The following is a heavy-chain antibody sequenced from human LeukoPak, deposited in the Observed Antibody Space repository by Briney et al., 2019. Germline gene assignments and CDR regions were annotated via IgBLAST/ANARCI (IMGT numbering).Heavy chain of an antibody. CDR1: GGTFSSYA. CDR3: ARDVEMGHYYYYGMDV. D-gene: IGHD5-24*01. J-gene: IGHJ6*02. CDR2: IIPIFGTA. V-gene: IGHV1-69*13. Sequence: SVKVSCKASGGTFSSYAISWVRQAPGQGLEWMGGIIPIFGTATYAQRFQGRVTITADASTNTAYMELSSLRSEDSAVYYCARDVEMGHYYYYGMDVWGQGTTVTVSS.